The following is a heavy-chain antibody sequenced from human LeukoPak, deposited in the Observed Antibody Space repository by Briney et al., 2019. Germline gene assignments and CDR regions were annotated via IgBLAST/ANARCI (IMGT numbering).Heavy chain of an antibody. D-gene: IGHD2-21*01. Sequence: PPQTLSLTCAVSGGSISSGGYSWSWIRQPPGKGLEWIGYIYHSGSTYYNPSLKSRVTISVDRSKNQFSLKLSSVTAADTAVYYCARALFGMDVWGQGTTVTVSS. CDR1: GGSISSGGYS. CDR2: IYHSGST. CDR3: ARALFGMDV. V-gene: IGHV4-30-2*01. J-gene: IGHJ6*02.